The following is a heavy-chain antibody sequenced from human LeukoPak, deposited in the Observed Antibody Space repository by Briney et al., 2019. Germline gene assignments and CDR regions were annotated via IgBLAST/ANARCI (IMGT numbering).Heavy chain of an antibody. CDR1: GGSFSGYY. J-gene: IGHJ5*02. CDR2: INHSGST. D-gene: IGHD2-2*01. CDR3: ARGVEVVPAAPLDP. Sequence: SETLSLTCAVYGGSFSGYYWSWIRQPPGKGLEWIGEINHSGSTNYNPSLKSRVTISVDTSKYQFSLKLSSVTAADTAVYYCARGVEVVPAAPLDPWGQGTLVTVSS. V-gene: IGHV4-34*01.